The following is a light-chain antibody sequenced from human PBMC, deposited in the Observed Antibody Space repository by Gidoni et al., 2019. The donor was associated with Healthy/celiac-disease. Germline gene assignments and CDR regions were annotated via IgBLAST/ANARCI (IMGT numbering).Light chain of an antibody. J-gene: IGKJ4*01. CDR3: QQSYSTPRT. CDR1: QSISSY. V-gene: IGKV1-39*01. Sequence: DIQMTQSPSSLFASVGDRVTITCRASQSISSYLNWYQQKPGKAPKLLIYAASSLQSGVPSRFSGSGSGTDFTLTISSLQPEDFATYYCQQSYSTPRTFXGXTKVEIK. CDR2: AAS.